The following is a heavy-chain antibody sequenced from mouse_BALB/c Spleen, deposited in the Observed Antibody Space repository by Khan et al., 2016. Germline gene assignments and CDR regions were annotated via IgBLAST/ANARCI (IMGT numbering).Heavy chain of an antibody. CDR2: INPYNGDT. D-gene: IGHD1-1*01. Sequence: VQLKESGPELVKPGASVKISCKASGYSFIGYFMNWVMQSHGKSLEWIGRINPYNGDTFYNQKFKGKATLTVDKSSSTAHMELRSLASDDSAVYYCGRDYGSPRGAMDYWGQGTSVTVSS. CDR3: GRDYGSPRGAMDY. CDR1: GYSFIGYF. V-gene: IGHV1-20*02. J-gene: IGHJ4*01.